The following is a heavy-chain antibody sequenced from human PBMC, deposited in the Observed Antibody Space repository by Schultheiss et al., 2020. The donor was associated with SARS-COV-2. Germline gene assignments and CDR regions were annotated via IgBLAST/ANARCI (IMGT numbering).Heavy chain of an antibody. CDR3: AREGLTLNYYYGMDV. J-gene: IGHJ6*02. Sequence: GESLKISCAASGFTFSSYEMNWVRQAPGKGLEWVSYISSSGSTIYYADSVKGRFTISRDNAKNSLYLQMNSLRAEDTAVYYCAREGLTLNYYYGMDVWGQGTTVTVSS. V-gene: IGHV3-48*03. CDR1: GFTFSSYE. D-gene: IGHD1-14*01. CDR2: ISSSGSTI.